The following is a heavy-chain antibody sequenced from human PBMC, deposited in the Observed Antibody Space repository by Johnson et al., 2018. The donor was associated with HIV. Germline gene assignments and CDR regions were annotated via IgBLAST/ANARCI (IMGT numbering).Heavy chain of an antibody. CDR2: ISYDGSNK. D-gene: IGHD3-3*01. CDR3: ARQPDNFWSSDAFDI. Sequence: QEKLVESGGGVVQPGRSLRLSCAASGFTFSSYAMHWVRQAPGKGLEWVAVISYDGSNKYYADSVKGRFTISRDNSKNTLYLQMNSLRAEDTAIYYCARQPDNFWSSDAFDIWGQGTMVTVSS. J-gene: IGHJ3*02. V-gene: IGHV3-30-3*01. CDR1: GFTFSSYA.